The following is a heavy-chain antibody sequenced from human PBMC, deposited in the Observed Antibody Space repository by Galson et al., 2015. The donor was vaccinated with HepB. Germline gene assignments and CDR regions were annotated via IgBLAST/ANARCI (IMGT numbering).Heavy chain of an antibody. CDR1: GFTFSSYA. CDR2: ISGSGGST. J-gene: IGHJ4*02. D-gene: IGHD2-15*01. Sequence: SLRLSCAASGFTFSSYAMSWVRQAPGKGLEWVSAISGSGGSTYYADSVKGRFTISRDNSKNTLYLQMNSLRAEDTAVYYCAKEEYCSGGGCYSGFDYWGQGTLVTVSS. V-gene: IGHV3-23*01. CDR3: AKEEYCSGGGCYSGFDY.